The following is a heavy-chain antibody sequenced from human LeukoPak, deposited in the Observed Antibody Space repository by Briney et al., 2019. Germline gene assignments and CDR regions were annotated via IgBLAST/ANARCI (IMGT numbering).Heavy chain of an antibody. D-gene: IGHD6-13*01. Sequence: GASVKVSCKASGYTFTSYGISWVRQAPGQGLEWMGLISAYNGNTNYAQKLQGRVTMTTDTSTSTAYMELRSLRSDDTAVYYCAREEGYSSSWYGRNYYYYGMDVWGQGTTVTVSS. J-gene: IGHJ6*02. CDR3: AREEGYSSSWYGRNYYYYGMDV. V-gene: IGHV1-18*01. CDR2: ISAYNGNT. CDR1: GYTFTSYG.